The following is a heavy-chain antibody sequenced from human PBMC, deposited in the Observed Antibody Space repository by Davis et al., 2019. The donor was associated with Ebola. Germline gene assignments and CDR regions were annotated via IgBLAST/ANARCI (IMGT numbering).Heavy chain of an antibody. D-gene: IGHD2-21*01. J-gene: IGHJ3*02. CDR2: IYYTGNT. CDR1: GSSVRSDISF. V-gene: IGHV4-61*01. CDR3: ARDADCGGDCLGGTRGFDI. Sequence: PGGSLRLSCNVSGSSVRSDISFWSWIRQPPGKGLEWVGYIYYTGNTKYNPSLKSRVTMSVDTSKNQFSLILNSVTAADTALYYCARDADCGGDCLGGTRGFDIWGQGTMVTVSS.